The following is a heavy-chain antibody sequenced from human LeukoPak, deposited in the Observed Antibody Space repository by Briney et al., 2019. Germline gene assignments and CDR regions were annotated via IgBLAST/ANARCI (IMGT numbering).Heavy chain of an antibody. CDR2: INQDGSEE. J-gene: IGHJ5*02. Sequence: GGSLRLPCAASGFRFSTYWMTWVRQAPGKGLEWVAKINQDGSEESYVDSVKGRFTISRDNAKNALYLQMDSLRAEDTAVYYCARRGHYEFWSGYFQGFEGYFDPWGQGTLVTVSS. CDR3: ARRGHYEFWSGYFQGFEGYFDP. V-gene: IGHV3-7*01. CDR1: GFRFSTYW. D-gene: IGHD3-3*01.